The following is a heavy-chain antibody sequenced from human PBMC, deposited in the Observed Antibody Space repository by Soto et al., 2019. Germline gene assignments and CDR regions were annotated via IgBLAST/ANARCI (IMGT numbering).Heavy chain of an antibody. CDR3: ARVAYFDTTGYYYYFDY. D-gene: IGHD3-22*01. CDR2: IYRSGNT. Sequence: LSRTCTVPGGSIRGHYWIWIRQSPGKRLEWIGNIYRSGNTYYNPSLKSRVTISLDTSKNQFSLKLSSVTAADTAVYYCARVAYFDTTGYYYYFDYWGQGTLVTVSS. CDR1: GGSIRGHY. J-gene: IGHJ4*02. V-gene: IGHV4-59*08.